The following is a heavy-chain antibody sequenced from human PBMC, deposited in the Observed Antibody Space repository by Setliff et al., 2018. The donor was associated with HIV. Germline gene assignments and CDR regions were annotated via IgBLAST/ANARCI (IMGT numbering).Heavy chain of an antibody. J-gene: IGHJ6*02. D-gene: IGHD2-2*01. V-gene: IGHV1-69*10. CDR3: ARGGVCTSSSCGGIYYYGMDV. Sequence: SVKVSCKTSGYNFENYAINWVRQAPGQGLEWMGGIIPLLGKANYAQKFQGRVTITADESTSTVYMELSSLRSADTAVYYCARGGVCTSSSCGGIYYYGMDVWSQGTTVTVSS. CDR2: IIPLLGKA. CDR1: GYNFENYA.